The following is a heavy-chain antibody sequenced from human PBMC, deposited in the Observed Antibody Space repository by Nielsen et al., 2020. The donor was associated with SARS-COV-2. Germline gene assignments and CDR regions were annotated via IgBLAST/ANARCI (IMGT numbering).Heavy chain of an antibody. D-gene: IGHD3-22*01. CDR3: ARVKGVTMIGYFHH. CDR2: INPSDDST. J-gene: IGHJ1*01. V-gene: IGHV1-46*01. CDR1: GYTFGGYY. Sequence: ASVKVSCKTSGYTFGGYYIHWMRQAPGQGLEWLGMINPSDDSTVYAKKFEYRLTMTRDASTSTVYMHLSSLIFEDSAMYYCARVKGVTMIGYFHHWGQGTLVTVSS.